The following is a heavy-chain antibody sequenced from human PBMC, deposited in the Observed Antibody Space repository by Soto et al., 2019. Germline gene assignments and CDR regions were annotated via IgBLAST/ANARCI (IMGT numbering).Heavy chain of an antibody. D-gene: IGHD5-12*01. V-gene: IGHV4-59*01. Sequence: QVQLQESGPGLVKPSETLSLTSNVSGGSISSYYWSWIRQPPGKGLECIGYIYYSGSTNYNPSLKSRVTISVDTSKNQFSLKLSSVTAADTAVYYCARGYSGSDADYWGQVTLVTVSS. CDR3: ARGYSGSDADY. J-gene: IGHJ4*02. CDR2: IYYSGST. CDR1: GGSISSYY.